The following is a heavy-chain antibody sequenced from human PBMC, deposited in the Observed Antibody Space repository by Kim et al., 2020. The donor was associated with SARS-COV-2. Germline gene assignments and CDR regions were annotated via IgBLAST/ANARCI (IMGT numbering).Heavy chain of an antibody. CDR1: GGSFSGYY. Sequence: SETLSLTCAVYGGSFSGYYWSWIRQPPGKGLEWIGEINHSGSTNYNPSLKSRVTISVDTSKNQFSLKLSSVTAADTAVYYCARGLVSCTGGVCYEWFDPWGQGTLVTVSS. CDR3: ARGLVSCTGGVCYEWFDP. J-gene: IGHJ5*02. CDR2: INHSGST. V-gene: IGHV4-34*01. D-gene: IGHD2-8*02.